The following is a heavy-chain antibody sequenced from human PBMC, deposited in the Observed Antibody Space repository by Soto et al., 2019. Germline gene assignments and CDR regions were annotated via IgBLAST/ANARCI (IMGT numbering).Heavy chain of an antibody. CDR2: ISAYNGNT. V-gene: IGHV1-18*01. D-gene: IGHD2-2*02. Sequence: ASVKVSCKASGYTFTSYGISWVRQAPGQRLEWMGWISAYNGNTNYAQKLQGRVTITTDTSTSTAYMELRSLRSDDTAVYYCAREGIVVVPAAIHYYGMDVWGQGTTVTVSS. J-gene: IGHJ6*02. CDR3: AREGIVVVPAAIHYYGMDV. CDR1: GYTFTSYG.